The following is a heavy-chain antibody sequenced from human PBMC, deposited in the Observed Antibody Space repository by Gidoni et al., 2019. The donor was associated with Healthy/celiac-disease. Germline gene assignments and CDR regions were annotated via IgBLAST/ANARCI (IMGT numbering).Heavy chain of an antibody. V-gene: IGHV3-23*01. CDR2: ISGSGCSS. CDR3: AEGATYYDILTKRYYDYGMDV. J-gene: IGHJ6*02. CDR1: GGRVSSDA. Sequence: EVQLLVSGGGLVEPGGSLRLSCAGSGGRVSSDAVTWVRKAAGKGLEWVSAISGSGCSSYYADSVNGRFTISRDNSKNTLYLQMNSLRAEDTAVYYLAEGATYYDILTKRYYDYGMDVWGQGTTVTVSS. D-gene: IGHD3-9*01.